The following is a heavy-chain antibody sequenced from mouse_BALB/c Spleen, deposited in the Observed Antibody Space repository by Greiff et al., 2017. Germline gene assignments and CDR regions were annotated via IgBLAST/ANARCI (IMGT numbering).Heavy chain of an antibody. V-gene: IGHV3-8*02. D-gene: IGHD1-1*01. CDR2: ISYSGST. CDR3: ARHYYGSSYDAMDY. CDR1: GDSITSGY. J-gene: IGHJ4*01. Sequence: EVKLQESGPSLVKPSQTLSLTCSVTGDSITSGYWNWIRKFPGNKLEYMGYISYSGSTYYNPSLKSRISITRDTSKNQYYLQLNSVTTEDTATYYGARHYYGSSYDAMDYWGQGTSVTVSA.